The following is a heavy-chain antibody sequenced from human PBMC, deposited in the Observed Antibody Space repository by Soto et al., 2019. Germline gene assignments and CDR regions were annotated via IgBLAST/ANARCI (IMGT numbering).Heavy chain of an antibody. Sequence: QVQLVQSGAEVKKPGSSVKVSCKASGGTFSSYAISWVRQAPGQGLEWMGGIIPIFGTANYAQKFQGRVTITAGESTSTAYMELSSLRSEDTAVYYCARYYYDSSGYYRGYYYYGMDVWGQGTTVTVSS. D-gene: IGHD3-22*01. CDR1: GGTFSSYA. CDR3: ARYYYDSSGYYRGYYYYGMDV. CDR2: IIPIFGTA. J-gene: IGHJ6*02. V-gene: IGHV1-69*01.